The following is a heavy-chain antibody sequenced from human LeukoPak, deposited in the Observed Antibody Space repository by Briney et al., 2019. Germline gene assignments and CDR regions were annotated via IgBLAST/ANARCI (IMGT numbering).Heavy chain of an antibody. CDR3: ARDYYDTSGYPLRYFDY. D-gene: IGHD3-22*01. J-gene: IGHJ4*02. V-gene: IGHV4-59*01. CDR2: IYYSGST. Sequence: KTSETLSLTCTVSGGSISSYCWNWIRQPPGKGLKWIGYIYYSGSTNYNPSLKSRVTISVDTSKNQFSLKLSSVTAADTAVYYCARDYYDTSGYPLRYFDYWGQGTLVTVSS. CDR1: GGSISSYC.